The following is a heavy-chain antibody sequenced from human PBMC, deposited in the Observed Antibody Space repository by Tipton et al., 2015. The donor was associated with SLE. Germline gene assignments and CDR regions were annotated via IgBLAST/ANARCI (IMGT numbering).Heavy chain of an antibody. V-gene: IGHV1-2*06. J-gene: IGHJ4*02. CDR3: ARVLRGSDTDY. CDR2: INPNSGGT. D-gene: IGHD2-21*01. Sequence: QSGPEVKKPGSSVKVSCKASGYTFTGYYMHWVRQAPGQGLEWMGRINPNSGGTNYARKFQGRVTMTRDTSISTAYMELSRLRSDDTAVYYCARVLRGSDTDYWGQGTLVTDSS. CDR1: GYTFTGYY.